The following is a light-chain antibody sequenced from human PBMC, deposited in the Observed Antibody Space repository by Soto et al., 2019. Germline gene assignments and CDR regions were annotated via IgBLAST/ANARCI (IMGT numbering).Light chain of an antibody. CDR2: DAY. V-gene: IGKV3-11*01. CDR3: QQRINWPRT. Sequence: ETVMTQSPATLSVSPGERATLSCRASQSVSTYLAWYQQKPGQAPRLLIYDAYNRATGIADRFSGSGSGTDFTLTISSLESEDFAVYYCQQRINWPRTFGQGTKVDIK. CDR1: QSVSTY. J-gene: IGKJ1*01.